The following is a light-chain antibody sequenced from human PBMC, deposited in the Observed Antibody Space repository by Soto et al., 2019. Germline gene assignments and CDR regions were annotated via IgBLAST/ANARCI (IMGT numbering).Light chain of an antibody. Sequence: ETVMTQSPATLSVSPGEGATLSCRASQSVRGNLAWYQQKPGQAPRLLIYAASTRATGIPARFSGSGSGTEFTLIISSLQSEDFGIYYCHQYNDWLSFGGGTKVEIK. CDR2: AAS. V-gene: IGKV3-15*01. CDR3: HQYNDWLS. CDR1: QSVRGN. J-gene: IGKJ4*01.